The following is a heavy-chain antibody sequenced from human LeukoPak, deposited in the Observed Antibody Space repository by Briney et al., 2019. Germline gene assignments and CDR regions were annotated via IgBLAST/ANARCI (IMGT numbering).Heavy chain of an antibody. CDR1: GFSLSTSGVG. Sequence: SGPTLVKPTQTLTLTCTFSGFSLSTSGVGVGWIRQPPGKALEWLALIYWNDDKRYSPSLKSRLTITKDTSKNQVVLTMTNMDPVDTATYYRAHSLYYYDSSGYQSFADYWGQGTLVTVSS. D-gene: IGHD3-22*01. V-gene: IGHV2-5*01. CDR3: AHSLYYYDSSGYQSFADY. CDR2: IYWNDDK. J-gene: IGHJ4*02.